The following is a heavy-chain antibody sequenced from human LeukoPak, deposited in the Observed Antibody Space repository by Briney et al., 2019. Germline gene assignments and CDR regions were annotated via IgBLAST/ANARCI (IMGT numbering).Heavy chain of an antibody. Sequence: GGSLRLSCAGSGFTFSSSEVNWVRQAPGKGLEWVSGISRSGPIYYADSVKGRFTISRDNAKSILYLQMNNLRAEDTAMYFCARGGVNPVDHWGQGTLVTVSS. CDR1: GFTFSSSE. V-gene: IGHV3-48*03. D-gene: IGHD1-14*01. CDR2: ISRSGPI. CDR3: ARGGVNPVDH. J-gene: IGHJ4*02.